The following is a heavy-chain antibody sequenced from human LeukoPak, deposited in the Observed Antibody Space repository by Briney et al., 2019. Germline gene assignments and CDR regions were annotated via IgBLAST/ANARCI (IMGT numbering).Heavy chain of an antibody. V-gene: IGHV3-49*04. CDR3: AKGKDC. Sequence: PGGSLRLSCTASGFTFGDYAMSWVRQAPGKGLEWVGFIRSEAYGGTTEYAASVKGRFTISRDDSKSIAYLQMNSLRADDTAVYYCAKGKDCWGQGTLVTVSP. CDR1: GFTFGDYA. CDR2: IRSEAYGGTT. J-gene: IGHJ4*02.